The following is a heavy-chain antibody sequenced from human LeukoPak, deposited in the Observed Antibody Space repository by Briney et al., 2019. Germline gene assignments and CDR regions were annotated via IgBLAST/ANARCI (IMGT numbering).Heavy chain of an antibody. V-gene: IGHV1-2*02. Sequence: ASVKVSCKTSGYTFTHYYIHWVRQAPGQGLEWMGLINPDSGATNYAQNFQGRVTMTRDTSISTVYMELTSDDTAVFYCAREEGTHFTDSSGYYPLDYWGPGTLVTVSS. CDR3: AREEGTHFTDSSGYYPLDY. CDR1: GYTFTHYY. J-gene: IGHJ4*02. CDR2: INPDSGAT. D-gene: IGHD3-22*01.